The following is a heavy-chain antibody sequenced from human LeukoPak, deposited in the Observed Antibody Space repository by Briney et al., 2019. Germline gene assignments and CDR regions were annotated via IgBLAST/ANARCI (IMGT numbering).Heavy chain of an antibody. V-gene: IGHV4-34*01. Sequence: GSLRLSCAASGFTFSSYAMSWVRQAPGKGLEWIGEINHSGSTNYNPSLKSRVTISVDTSKNKFSLKVISVTAADTAVSYCARVAKHFRGGLSFYYTDVWGKGTTVTISS. CDR2: INHSGST. J-gene: IGHJ6*03. D-gene: IGHD3-10*01. CDR1: GFTFSSYA. CDR3: ARVAKHFRGGLSFYYTDV.